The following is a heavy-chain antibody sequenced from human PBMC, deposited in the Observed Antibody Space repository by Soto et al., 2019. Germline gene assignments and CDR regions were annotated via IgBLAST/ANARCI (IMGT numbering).Heavy chain of an antibody. CDR2: INTGNGNT. Sequence: ASVKGSCKASGYTFTRYAMHWVRQAPGQGLEWMGWINTGNGNTHYSQKFQGRVTFTRDASATTAYMELSSLTSEDTAVYYCARNVDWFDPWGQGTLVTVSS. J-gene: IGHJ5*02. CDR3: ARNVDWFDP. V-gene: IGHV1-3*04. D-gene: IGHD2-21*01. CDR1: GYTFTRYA.